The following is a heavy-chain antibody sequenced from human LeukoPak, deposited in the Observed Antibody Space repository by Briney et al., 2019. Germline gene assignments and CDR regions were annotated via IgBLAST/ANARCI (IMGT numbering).Heavy chain of an antibody. CDR2: IRGSGGST. CDR3: AKARGWLQIWDN. D-gene: IGHD5-24*01. V-gene: IGHV3-23*01. CDR1: EFTFSSYA. J-gene: IGHJ3*01. Sequence: QPGGSLRLSCAASEFTFSSYAMSWVRQAPGKGLEWVSTIRGSGGSTYYADSVRGRFTISRDNFKNTLYLQMNSLRGEDTAVYYCAKARGWLQIWDNWGQGTMVTVSS.